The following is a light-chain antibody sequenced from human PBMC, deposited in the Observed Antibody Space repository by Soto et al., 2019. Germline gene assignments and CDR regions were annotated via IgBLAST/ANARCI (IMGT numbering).Light chain of an antibody. Sequence: DIQMTQSPSSLSASVGDRVTITCRASQAIRNSLAWYQQRPGKVPSLLIYAASTLQPGVPSRFSGSGSGTDFTLTISSLQPEDVATYYCQKYFSAPFTFSPGTKLGIK. CDR1: QAIRNS. J-gene: IGKJ3*01. V-gene: IGKV1-27*01. CDR3: QKYFSAPFT. CDR2: AAS.